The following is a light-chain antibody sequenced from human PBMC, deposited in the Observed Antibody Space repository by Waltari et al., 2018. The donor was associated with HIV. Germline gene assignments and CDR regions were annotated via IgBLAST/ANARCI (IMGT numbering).Light chain of an antibody. CDR2: EVS. Sequence: QSALTQPASVSGSPGQSITISCTGTSSDVGCYNYVSWYQQHPGKAPKLMIYEVSNRPSGVSNRFSGSKSGNTASLTISGLQAEDEADYYCSSYTSSSTPCVFGTGTKVTVL. V-gene: IGLV2-14*01. J-gene: IGLJ1*01. CDR1: SSDVGCYNY. CDR3: SSYTSSSTPCV.